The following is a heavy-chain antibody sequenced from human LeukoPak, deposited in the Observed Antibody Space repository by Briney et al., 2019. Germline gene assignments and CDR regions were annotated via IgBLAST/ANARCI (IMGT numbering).Heavy chain of an antibody. CDR3: ARVNYYDSSGAYYYMDV. CDR1: GGSINSCRYY. J-gene: IGHJ6*03. V-gene: IGHV4-39*07. Sequence: SETLSLTCTVSGGSINSCRYYWCWIRQPPRKGLEWIGSMCYTGSTYYNPSLKSRVTISIDTSKSQFSLKLSSVTAADTAVYYCARVNYYDSSGAYYYMDVWGRGTTVTVSS. D-gene: IGHD3-22*01. CDR2: MCYTGST.